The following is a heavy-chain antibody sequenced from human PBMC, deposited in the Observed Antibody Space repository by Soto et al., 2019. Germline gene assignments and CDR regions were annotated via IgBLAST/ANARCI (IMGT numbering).Heavy chain of an antibody. V-gene: IGHV1-69*13. D-gene: IGHD6-13*01. CDR2: IIPIFGTA. Sequence: ASVKVSCKASGGTFSSYAISWVRQAPGQGLEWMGGIIPIFGTANYAQKFQGRVTITADESTSTAYMELSSLRSEDTAVYYCARARAAAGTAEFDYWGQGTLVTVSS. J-gene: IGHJ4*02. CDR1: GGTFSSYA. CDR3: ARARAAAGTAEFDY.